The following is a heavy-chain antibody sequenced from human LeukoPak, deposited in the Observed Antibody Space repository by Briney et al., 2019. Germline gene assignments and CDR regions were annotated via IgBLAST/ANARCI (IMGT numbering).Heavy chain of an antibody. J-gene: IGHJ4*02. V-gene: IGHV3-7*03. CDR1: GFTFSSYW. D-gene: IGHD1-26*01. CDR2: IKQDGSEK. CDR3: ARDKGADEGSKFDY. Sequence: GSLRLSCAASGFTFSSYWMNWARQAPGKGLEWVANIKQDGSEKYYVDSVKGRFIISRDNAKNSLYLQMNSLRAEDTAVYYCARDKGADEGSKFDYWGQGTLVTVSS.